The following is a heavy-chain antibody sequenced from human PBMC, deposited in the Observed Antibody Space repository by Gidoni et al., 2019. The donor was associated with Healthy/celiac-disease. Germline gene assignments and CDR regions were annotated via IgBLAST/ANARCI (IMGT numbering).Heavy chain of an antibody. CDR3: ARGTAVAGPTPYFDY. CDR2: IIPICGTA. V-gene: IGHV1-69*06. J-gene: IGHJ4*02. CDR1: GGTFSSYA. Sequence: QVQLVQSGAEVKTPGSSVKVSCKASGGTFSSYAISWLRQAPGQGLEWMGGIIPICGTANYAQKFQGRVTITADKSTSTAYMELSSLRSEDTAVYYCARGTAVAGPTPYFDYWGQGTLVTVSS. D-gene: IGHD6-19*01.